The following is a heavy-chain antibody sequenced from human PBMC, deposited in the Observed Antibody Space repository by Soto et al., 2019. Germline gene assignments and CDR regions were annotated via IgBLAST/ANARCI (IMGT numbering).Heavy chain of an antibody. V-gene: IGHV3-30-3*01. Sequence: GGSLRLSCAASGFTFSRYAMHWVRQAPGKGLEWVAVISYDGSNKYYGDSVKGRFTISRDNSKNTLHLQMNSLRAEDTAVYYCASPALLWFGEPRDLDYWGQGTLVTVSS. CDR1: GFTFSRYA. CDR3: ASPALLWFGEPRDLDY. CDR2: ISYDGSNK. J-gene: IGHJ4*02. D-gene: IGHD3-10*01.